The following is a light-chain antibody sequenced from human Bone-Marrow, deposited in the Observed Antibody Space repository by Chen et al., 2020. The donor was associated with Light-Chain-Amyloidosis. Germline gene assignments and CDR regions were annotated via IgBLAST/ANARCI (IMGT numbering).Light chain of an antibody. V-gene: IGLV3-25*03. CDR2: RDT. Sequence: SYELTQPPSLSVSPAQTARITCSGDDLRTKYAYWSQQKPGQAPVLVIHRDTERPSGISERFSGSSSGTTATLTISGVQAEDEADYHCQSADSSGTYEVIFGGGTKLTVL. CDR1: DLRTKY. J-gene: IGLJ2*01. CDR3: QSADSSGTYEVI.